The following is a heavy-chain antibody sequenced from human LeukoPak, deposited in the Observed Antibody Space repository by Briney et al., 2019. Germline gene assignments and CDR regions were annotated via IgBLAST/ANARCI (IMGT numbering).Heavy chain of an antibody. Sequence: GGSLRLSCAASGFTFSSYAMSWVRQAPGKGLEWVSAISGSGGSTYYADSVKGRFTISRDNSKNTLYLQMNSLRAEDTAVYYCAKSGYDILTGYYRGVAFDYWGQGTLVTVSS. CDR1: GFTFSSYA. CDR2: ISGSGGST. D-gene: IGHD3-9*01. J-gene: IGHJ4*02. V-gene: IGHV3-23*01. CDR3: AKSGYDILTGYYRGVAFDY.